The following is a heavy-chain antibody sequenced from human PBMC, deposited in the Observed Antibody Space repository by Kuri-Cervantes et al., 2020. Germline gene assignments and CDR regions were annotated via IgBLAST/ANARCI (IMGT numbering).Heavy chain of an antibody. CDR2: ISSSSSYI. Sequence: GGSLRLSCAASGFTFSSYAMSWVRQAPGKGLEWVSSISSSSSYIYYADSVKGRFTVSRDNAKNFLYLQMNSLRVDDTAVYYCANIQNWGQGTPVTVSS. CDR1: GFTFSSYA. J-gene: IGHJ1*01. V-gene: IGHV3-21*01. CDR3: ANIQN.